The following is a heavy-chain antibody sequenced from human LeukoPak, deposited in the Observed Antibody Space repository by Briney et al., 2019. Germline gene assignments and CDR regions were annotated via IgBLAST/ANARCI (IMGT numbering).Heavy chain of an antibody. V-gene: IGHV3-7*01. CDR2: IKQDGSEK. CDR3: ARPYYDILIGYPYYFDY. J-gene: IGHJ4*02. Sequence: GGSLRLSCAASGFTFSSYWMSWVRQAPGKGLEWVANIKQDGSEKYYVDSVKGRFTISRDNAKNSLYLQMNSLRAEDTAVYYCARPYYDILIGYPYYFDYWGQGTLVTVSS. D-gene: IGHD3-9*01. CDR1: GFTFSSYW.